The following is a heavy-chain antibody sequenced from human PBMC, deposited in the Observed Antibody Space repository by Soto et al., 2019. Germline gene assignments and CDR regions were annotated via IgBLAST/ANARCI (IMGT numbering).Heavy chain of an antibody. CDR3: ARDLRGYSRYDYLDY. CDR2: SYYTGSS. D-gene: IGHD5-12*01. Sequence: PSETLSLTCAVYGGSFSSYYWSWIRQPPGKGLEWVGYSYYTGSSYYNPSLKSRVTISVDASKNQLSLRLASVTAADTAVYYCARDLRGYSRYDYLDYWGQGIPVTVSS. V-gene: IGHV4-34*09. J-gene: IGHJ4*02. CDR1: GGSFSSYY.